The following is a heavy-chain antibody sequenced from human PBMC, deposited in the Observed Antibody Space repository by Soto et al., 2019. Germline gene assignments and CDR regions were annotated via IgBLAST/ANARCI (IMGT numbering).Heavy chain of an antibody. V-gene: IGHV2-5*01. J-gene: IGHJ5*02. D-gene: IGHD2-8*01. Sequence: SGPTLVNPTQTLTLTCTFSGFSLSTSGVGVGWIRQPPGKAMEWLALIYWNDDKRYRPSLKSMLTITKDTSKNQVVLTMTNMDPVDTATYYCASLYCTNGVCYSGRNWFDPWGQGTLVTVSS. CDR2: IYWNDDK. CDR3: ASLYCTNGVCYSGRNWFDP. CDR1: GFSLSTSGVG.